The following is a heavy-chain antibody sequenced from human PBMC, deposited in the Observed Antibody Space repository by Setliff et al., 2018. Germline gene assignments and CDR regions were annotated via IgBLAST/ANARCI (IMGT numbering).Heavy chain of an antibody. Sequence: SETLSLTCTVSGGSISSYYWTWIRQSPGKGLEWIGNIYDSGSIDYNPSPKSRVTIFADTSKNQFSLLLNSVTAADTALYYCARQKYWSGYYGEGYYYYMDVWGKGTTVTVSS. CDR1: GGSISSYY. CDR2: IYDSGSI. V-gene: IGHV4-59*12. J-gene: IGHJ6*03. CDR3: ARQKYWSGYYGEGYYYYMDV. D-gene: IGHD3-3*01.